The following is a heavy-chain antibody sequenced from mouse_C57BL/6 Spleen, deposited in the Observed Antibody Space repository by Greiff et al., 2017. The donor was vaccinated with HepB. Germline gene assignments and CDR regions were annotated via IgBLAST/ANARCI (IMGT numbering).Heavy chain of an antibody. CDR2: IYPGDGDT. V-gene: IGHV1-82*01. J-gene: IGHJ3*01. CDR1: GYAFSSSW. Sequence: VQLQQSGPELVKPGASVKISCKASGYAFSSSWMNWVKQRPGKGLEWIGRIYPGDGDTNYNGKFKGKATLTADKSSSTAYMQLSSLTSEDSAVYFCARWDYGNYEAYWGQGTLVTVSA. D-gene: IGHD2-1*01. CDR3: ARWDYGNYEAY.